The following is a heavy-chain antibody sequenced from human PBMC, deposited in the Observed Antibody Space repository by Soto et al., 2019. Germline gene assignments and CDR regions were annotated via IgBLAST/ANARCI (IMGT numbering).Heavy chain of an antibody. J-gene: IGHJ6*03. CDR2: IYPGDSDT. D-gene: IGHD1-26*01. Sequence: GESLKISCKGSGDSFTSYWIGWVRQMSGKGLEWMGIIYPGDSDTRYSPSFQGNVTISVDKSISTAYLQWSSLKASDTAMYYFARQRVYGSNAYYIHTRDVGGRGTTVTVS. V-gene: IGHV5-51*01. CDR1: GDSFTSYW. CDR3: ARQRVYGSNAYYIHTRDV.